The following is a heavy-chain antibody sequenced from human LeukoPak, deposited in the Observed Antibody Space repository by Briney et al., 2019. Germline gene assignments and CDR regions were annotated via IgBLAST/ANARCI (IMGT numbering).Heavy chain of an antibody. CDR3: ATEITMVRGVIITTDYFDY. CDR1: GYTPTELS. J-gene: IGHJ4*02. D-gene: IGHD3-10*01. V-gene: IGHV1-24*01. CDR2: FDPEGGET. Sequence: ASVKVSCKVSGYTPTELSMHWVRQAPGKGLEWMGGFDPEGGETIYAQKFQGRVTMTEDTSTDTAYMELSSLRSEDTAVYYCATEITMVRGVIITTDYFDYWGQGTLVTVSS.